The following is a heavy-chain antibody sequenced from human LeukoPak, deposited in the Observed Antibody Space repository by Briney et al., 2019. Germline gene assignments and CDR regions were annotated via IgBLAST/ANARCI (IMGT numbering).Heavy chain of an antibody. V-gene: IGHV5-51*01. CDR2: ISPGDSAT. CDR3: ARGAYDTTALGSHYFDY. J-gene: IGHJ4*02. Sequence: GESLKISCKASGYRFTNYWIGCVRQMPGKGLEWVVIISPGDSATKYSPSFQGQVTISADKSINTAYLKWSSLKASDSALYYCARGAYDTTALGSHYFDYWGQGTLVTVSS. CDR1: GYRFTNYW. D-gene: IGHD3-22*01.